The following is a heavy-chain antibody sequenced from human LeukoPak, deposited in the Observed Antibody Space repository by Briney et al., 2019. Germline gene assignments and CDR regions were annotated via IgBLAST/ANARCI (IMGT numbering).Heavy chain of an antibody. V-gene: IGHV1-2*02. CDR2: INPNSGGT. Sequence: GASVKVSCKASGYTFTGYYMHWVRQAPGQGLEWMGWINPNSGGTNYAQKFQGRVTMTRDTSISTAYMELSRLRSDDTAVYCCARVGGPRRWYFDLWGRGTLVTVSS. CDR3: ARVGGPRRWYFDL. J-gene: IGHJ2*01. CDR1: GYTFTGYY.